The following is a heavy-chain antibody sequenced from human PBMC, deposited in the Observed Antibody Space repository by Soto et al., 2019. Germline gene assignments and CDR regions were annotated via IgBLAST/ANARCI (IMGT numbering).Heavy chain of an antibody. J-gene: IGHJ4*02. CDR1: GFTFSSSW. Sequence: PGGSLRLSSAASGFTFSSSWMHWVRQAPGKGLVWVSRINSDGSSTFYADSVKGRFTISRDNAKNTLYLQMNSLRAEDTAVYYCASSLLTPFDYWGQGTLVTVSS. CDR3: ASSLLTPFDY. D-gene: IGHD7-27*01. V-gene: IGHV3-74*01. CDR2: INSDGSST.